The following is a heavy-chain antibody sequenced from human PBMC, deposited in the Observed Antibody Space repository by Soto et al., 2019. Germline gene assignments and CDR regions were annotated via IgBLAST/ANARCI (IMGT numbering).Heavy chain of an antibody. Sequence: QVQLVQSGAEVKKPGSSVRVSCTPSGGTFSSYTISWVRQAPGQGLEWMGRIVPITGMTRYAQKFQGRLTITVVTSTTTAYLELSSLTSEDSAVYFCSRGVASLVDSWGQGTQVTVSS. V-gene: IGHV1-69*02. CDR3: SRGVASLVDS. CDR1: GGTFSSYT. D-gene: IGHD2-15*01. CDR2: IVPITGMT. J-gene: IGHJ4*02.